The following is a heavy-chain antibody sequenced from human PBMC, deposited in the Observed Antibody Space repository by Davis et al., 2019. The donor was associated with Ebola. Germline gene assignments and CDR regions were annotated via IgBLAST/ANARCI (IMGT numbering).Heavy chain of an antibody. J-gene: IGHJ4*02. D-gene: IGHD1-26*01. V-gene: IGHV4-61*01. Sequence: PSETLSLTCTVSGGSVSSGSYYWSWIRQPPGKGLEWIGYIYYSGSTNYNPSLKSRVTISVDTSKNQFSLKLSSVTAADTAVYYCARVGKLLDFDYWGQGTLVTVSS. CDR3: ARVGKLLDFDY. CDR2: IYYSGST. CDR1: GGSVSSGSYY.